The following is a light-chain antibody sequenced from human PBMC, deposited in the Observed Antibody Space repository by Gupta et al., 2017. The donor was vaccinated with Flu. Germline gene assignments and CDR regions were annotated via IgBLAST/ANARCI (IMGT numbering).Light chain of an antibody. CDR2: EVA. Sequence: TLGRPASNSCKSSQSIRHSDGKTYLYRYRQKPGEHPQLRIIEVANRFSGGADRIFSSGSGTDVTLKISRVEAEDVGVYYCMQHRQRPPLTFGQGTKVEIK. J-gene: IGKJ1*01. CDR1: QSIRHSDGKTY. CDR3: MQHRQRPPLT. V-gene: IGKV2D-29*01.